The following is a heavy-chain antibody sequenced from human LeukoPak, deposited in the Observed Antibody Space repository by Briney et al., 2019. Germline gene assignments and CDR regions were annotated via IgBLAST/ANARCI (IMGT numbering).Heavy chain of an antibody. CDR3: ARVARNWNDVGGWFDP. J-gene: IGHJ5*02. V-gene: IGHV4-59*01. CDR1: GGSLSSYY. Sequence: PSETLSLTCTVSGGSLSSYYWSWIRQSPGKGLEWIGYIYYSGSTNYNPSLKSRVTISVDTSKNQFSLKLSSVTAADTAVYYCARVARNWNDVGGWFDPWGQGTLVTVSS. D-gene: IGHD1-1*01. CDR2: IYYSGST.